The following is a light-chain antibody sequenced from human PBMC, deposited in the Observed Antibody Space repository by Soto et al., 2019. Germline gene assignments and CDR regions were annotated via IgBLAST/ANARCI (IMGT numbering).Light chain of an antibody. Sequence: QSVLTQPASVSGSPGQSITISCTGTSSDVGGYNYVSWYQQHPGKAPKLMIFEVNNRPSGVSNRFSGSKSGITASLTISGLQADDEADYYCSSYTSSSTLVFGGGTKLTAL. CDR1: SSDVGGYNY. V-gene: IGLV2-14*01. CDR2: EVN. J-gene: IGLJ2*01. CDR3: SSYTSSSTLV.